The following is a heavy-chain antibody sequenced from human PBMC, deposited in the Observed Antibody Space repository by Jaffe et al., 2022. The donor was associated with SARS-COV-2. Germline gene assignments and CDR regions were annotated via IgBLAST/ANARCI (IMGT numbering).Heavy chain of an antibody. Sequence: QVQLVQSGAEVKKPGASVKVSCKASGYTFTSYYMHWVRQAPGQGLEWMGIINPSGGSTSYAQKFQGRVTMTRDTSTSTVYMELSSLRSEDTAVYYCARAYHDYGHSYYYYGMDVWGQGTTVTVSS. CDR1: GYTFTSYY. V-gene: IGHV1-46*01. J-gene: IGHJ6*02. CDR2: INPSGGST. CDR3: ARAYHDYGHSYYYYGMDV. D-gene: IGHD4-17*01.